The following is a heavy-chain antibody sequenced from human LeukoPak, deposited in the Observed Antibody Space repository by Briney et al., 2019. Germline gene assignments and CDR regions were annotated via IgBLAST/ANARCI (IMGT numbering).Heavy chain of an antibody. CDR3: ARSGFAWGGRDFDY. D-gene: IGHD3-16*01. CDR2: ISSSSYI. V-gene: IGHV3-21*01. J-gene: IGHJ4*02. Sequence: PGGSLRLSCAASGFTFSSYSMNWVRQAPGKGLEWVSSISSSSYIYYADSVKGRFTISRDNAKNSLYLQMNSLRAEDTAVYYCARSGFAWGGRDFDYWGQGTLVTVSS. CDR1: GFTFSSYS.